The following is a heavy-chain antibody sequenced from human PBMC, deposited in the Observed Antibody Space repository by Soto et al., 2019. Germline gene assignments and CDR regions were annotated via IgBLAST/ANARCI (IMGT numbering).Heavy chain of an antibody. CDR1: GYTLTELS. V-gene: IGHV1-24*01. CDR3: ATDTGYSSSWYEYFQH. CDR2: FDPEDGET. J-gene: IGHJ1*01. Sequence: RASVKVSCKVSGYTLTELSMHWVRQAPGKGLEWMGGFDPEDGETIYAQKFQGRVTMTEDTSTDTAYMELSSLRSEDTAVYYCATDTGYSSSWYEYFQHWGQGTLVTVSS. D-gene: IGHD6-13*01.